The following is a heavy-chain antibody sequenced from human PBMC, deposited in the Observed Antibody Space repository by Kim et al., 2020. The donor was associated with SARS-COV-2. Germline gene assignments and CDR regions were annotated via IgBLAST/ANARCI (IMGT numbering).Heavy chain of an antibody. Sequence: TYYADSVKGRFTISRDNSKNSLYLQMNRLRTEDTALYYCAKMAEMAASTDYWGQGTLVTVSS. D-gene: IGHD6-19*01. V-gene: IGHV3-43*01. CDR2: T. CDR3: AKMAEMAASTDY. J-gene: IGHJ4*02.